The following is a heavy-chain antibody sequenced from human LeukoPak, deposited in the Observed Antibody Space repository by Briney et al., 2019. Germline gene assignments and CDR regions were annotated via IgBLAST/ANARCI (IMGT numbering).Heavy chain of an antibody. CDR2: ISSSSSYI. D-gene: IGHD3-9*01. CDR3: ARDQYYDILTGYYPHSH. V-gene: IGHV3-21*01. J-gene: IGHJ4*02. CDR1: GFTFSSYS. Sequence: GGSLRLSCAASGFTFSSYSMDWVRQAPGKGLEWVSSISSSSSYIYYADSVKGRFTISRDNAKNSLYLQMNSLRAEDTAVYYCARDQYYDILTGYYPHSHWGQGTLVTVSS.